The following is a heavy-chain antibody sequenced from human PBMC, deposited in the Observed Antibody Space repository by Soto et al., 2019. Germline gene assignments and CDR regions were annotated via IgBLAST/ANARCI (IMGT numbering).Heavy chain of an antibody. V-gene: IGHV3-13*01. D-gene: IGHD6-13*01. J-gene: IGHJ4*02. CDR3: AKSQEIGTYFFDS. CDR1: GFTFSGFD. CDR2: IGTAGDT. Sequence: GGSLRLSCEASGFTFSGFDMHWVRQPTGKGMEWVSSIGTAGDTYYAVSVKGRFTISRDNAKNSLSLQMIRLRAGDMAVYFCAKSQEIGTYFFDSWGQGTQVTVSS.